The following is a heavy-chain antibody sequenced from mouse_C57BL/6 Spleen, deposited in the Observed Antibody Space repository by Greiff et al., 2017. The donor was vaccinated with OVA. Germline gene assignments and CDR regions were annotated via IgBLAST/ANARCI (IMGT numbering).Heavy chain of an antibody. CDR3: AREEGNSWFAY. CDR2: INYDGSST. J-gene: IGHJ3*01. CDR1: GFTFSDYY. Sequence: EVKLMESEGGLVQPGSSMKLSCTASGFTFSDYYMAWVRQVPEKGLEWVANINYDGSSTYYLDSLKSRFIISRDNAKNILYLQMSSLKSEDTATYYCAREEGNSWFAYWGQGTLVTVSA. V-gene: IGHV5-16*01.